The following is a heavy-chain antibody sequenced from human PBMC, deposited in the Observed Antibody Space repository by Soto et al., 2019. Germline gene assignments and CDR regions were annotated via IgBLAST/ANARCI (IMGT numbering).Heavy chain of an antibody. J-gene: IGHJ2*01. CDR1: GFTFSTYA. CDR3: AKGGDILTGHEYWSFDL. D-gene: IGHD3-9*01. V-gene: IGHV3-30*18. CDR2: ISYDGSNK. Sequence: QVQLVESGGGVVQPGRSLRLSCAASGFTFSTYAMHWVRQAPGKGLEWVAVISYDGSNKYYADSVKGRFTISRDNSKNSLYLQMNSLRPEDTAVYYCAKGGDILTGHEYWSFDLWGRGTLVTVSS.